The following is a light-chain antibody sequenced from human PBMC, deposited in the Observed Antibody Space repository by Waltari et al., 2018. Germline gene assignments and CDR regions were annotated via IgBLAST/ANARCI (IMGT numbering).Light chain of an antibody. CDR2: LNSDGSY. Sequence: QVSLPQSPSASASLGASVKLPCTLNSAHSPFAIPCHQRQPEKGPRFLMTLNSDGSYIKGDGIPDRFSGSSSGAERYLIISSLQFEDEADYYCQTWGTGIFWTFGGGTKLTVL. CDR3: QTWGTGIFWT. J-gene: IGLJ2*01. V-gene: IGLV4-69*02. CDR1: SAHSPFA.